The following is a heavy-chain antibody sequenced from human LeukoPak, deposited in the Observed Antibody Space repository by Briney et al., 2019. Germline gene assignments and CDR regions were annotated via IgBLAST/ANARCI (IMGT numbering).Heavy chain of an antibody. D-gene: IGHD1-26*01. Sequence: PSETLSLTCTVSGGSISSGSYYWSWIRQPAGKGLEWIGRICTSGSTNYNPSLKSRVTISVDTSKNQSSLKLSSVTAADTAVYYCARVASGSYYNYYYYYMDVWGKGTTVTVSS. J-gene: IGHJ6*03. CDR1: GGSISSGSYY. CDR2: ICTSGST. CDR3: ARVASGSYYNYYYYYMDV. V-gene: IGHV4-61*02.